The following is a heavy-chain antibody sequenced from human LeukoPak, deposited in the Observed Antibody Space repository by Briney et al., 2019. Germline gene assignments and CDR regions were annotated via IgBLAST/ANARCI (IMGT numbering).Heavy chain of an antibody. V-gene: IGHV3-21*01. CDR1: GFTFSSYS. CDR2: ISSSSSYI. J-gene: IGHJ4*02. CDR3: AREIPKDY. Sequence: GGSLRLSCAASGFTFSSYSMNWVRQAPGKGLEWVSSISSSSSYIYHADSVKGRFTISRDNAKNSLYLQMNSLRAEDTAVYYCAREIPKDYWGQGTLVTVSS. D-gene: IGHD2-21*01.